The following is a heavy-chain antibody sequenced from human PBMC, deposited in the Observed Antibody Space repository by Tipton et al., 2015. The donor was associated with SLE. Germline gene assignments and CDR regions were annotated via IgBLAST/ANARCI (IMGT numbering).Heavy chain of an antibody. V-gene: IGHV4-34*01. J-gene: IGHJ5*02. D-gene: IGHD6-25*01. CDR1: GGSFSGYY. Sequence: TLSLTCAVYGGSFSGYYWSWIRQPPGKGLEWIGEINHSGSTNYNPSLKSRVTISVDTSKNQFSLKLSSVTAADTAVYYCAREGNGGYGYNWFDPWGQGTLVTVSS. CDR2: INHSGST. CDR3: AREGNGGYGYNWFDP.